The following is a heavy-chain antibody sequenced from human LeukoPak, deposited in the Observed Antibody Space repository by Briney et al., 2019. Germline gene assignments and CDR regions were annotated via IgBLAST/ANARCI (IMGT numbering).Heavy chain of an antibody. Sequence: SETLSLTCTVSGGSISDTNYYWAWIRQSPGKGLEWIGSIYYSGRTNNNPSLKSRVTLSIDTSKNQFSLKLSSVTAADTAVYYCARYWLSAKGRSFDYWGQGTLVTVSS. CDR3: ARYWLSAKGRSFDY. CDR2: IYYSGRT. CDR1: GGSISDTNYY. D-gene: IGHD5-12*01. J-gene: IGHJ4*02. V-gene: IGHV4-39*07.